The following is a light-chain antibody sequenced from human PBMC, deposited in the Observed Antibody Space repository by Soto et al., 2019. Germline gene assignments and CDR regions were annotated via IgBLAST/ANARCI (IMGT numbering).Light chain of an antibody. CDR2: AAS. J-gene: IGKJ5*01. CDR1: QSVSSY. Sequence: EIVLTQSPATLSLSPGERATLSCRASQSVSSYLAWYQQQPGQAPRLLIYAASNRATGIPARCSGSGSGTDFTLTISSLEPEDFAVYYCQQRSNWPPSITFGQGTRLEIK. V-gene: IGKV3-11*01. CDR3: QQRSNWPPSIT.